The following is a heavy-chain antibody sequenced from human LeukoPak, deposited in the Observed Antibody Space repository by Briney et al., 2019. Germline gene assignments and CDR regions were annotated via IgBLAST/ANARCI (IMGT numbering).Heavy chain of an antibody. J-gene: IGHJ4*02. CDR2: IKQDGSEK. CDR1: GFTFSSYW. V-gene: IGHV3-7*01. CDR3: ARGNYDFWSGYSTHFDY. Sequence: GGSLRLSCAASGFTFSSYWMSWARQAPGKGLEWVANIKQDGSEKYYVDSVKGRFTISRDNAKNSLYLQMNSLRAEDTAVYYCARGNYDFWSGYSTHFDYWGQGTLVTVSS. D-gene: IGHD3-3*01.